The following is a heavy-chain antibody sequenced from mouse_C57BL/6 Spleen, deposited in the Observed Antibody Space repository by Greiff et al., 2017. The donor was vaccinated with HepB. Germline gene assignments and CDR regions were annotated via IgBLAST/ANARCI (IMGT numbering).Heavy chain of an antibody. CDR1: GYAFTNYL. J-gene: IGHJ3*01. Sequence: QVQLKESGAELVRPGTSVKVSCKASGYAFTNYLIEWVKQRPGQGLEWIGVINPGSGGTNYNEKFKGKATLTADKSSSTAYMQLSSLTSEDSAVYFCARGDDGYRFAYWGQGPLVTVSA. CDR3: ARGDDGYRFAY. V-gene: IGHV1-54*01. CDR2: INPGSGGT. D-gene: IGHD2-3*01.